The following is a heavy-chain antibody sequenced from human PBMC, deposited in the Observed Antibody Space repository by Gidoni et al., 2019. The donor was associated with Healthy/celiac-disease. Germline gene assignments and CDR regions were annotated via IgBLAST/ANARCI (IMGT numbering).Heavy chain of an antibody. Sequence: EVQLVESGGGLVKPGGSLRLSCAASGFTFSSYSMNWVRQAPGKGLEWVSSISSSSSYIYYADSVKGRFTISRDNAKNSLYLQMNSLRAEDTAVYYCARGGRSESTPRRDGYNWNYFDYWGQGTLVTVSS. D-gene: IGHD1-1*01. CDR3: ARGGRSESTPRRDGYNWNYFDY. CDR1: GFTFSSYS. J-gene: IGHJ4*02. V-gene: IGHV3-21*01. CDR2: ISSSSSYI.